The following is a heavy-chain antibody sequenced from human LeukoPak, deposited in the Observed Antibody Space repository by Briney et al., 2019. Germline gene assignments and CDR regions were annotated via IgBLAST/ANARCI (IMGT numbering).Heavy chain of an antibody. Sequence: SETLSLTCAVYGGSFSGYYWSWIRQPAGKGLEWIGRIYSSGSTNYNPSLKSRVTMSVDTSKNQFSLKLSSVTAADTAVYYCARDLGLKSMDYWGQGTLVSVSS. CDR1: GGSFSGYY. J-gene: IGHJ4*02. CDR2: IYSSGST. CDR3: ARDLGLKSMDY. V-gene: IGHV4-4*07. D-gene: IGHD2/OR15-2a*01.